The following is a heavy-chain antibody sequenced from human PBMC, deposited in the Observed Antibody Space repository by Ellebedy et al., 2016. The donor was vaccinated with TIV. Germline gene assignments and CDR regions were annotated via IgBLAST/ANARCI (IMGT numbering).Heavy chain of an antibody. J-gene: IGHJ3*02. CDR1: GFTFNTYP. CDR2: LSGSGDTT. Sequence: GESLKISCAASGFTFNTYPMSWVRQAPGKGLEWVSTLSGSGDTTYYADSVKGRFTISRDNSKNQLFLQMSSLRAEDTAVYYCADDPWGVGPAFDIWGQGTMVTVSS. V-gene: IGHV3-23*01. D-gene: IGHD1-26*01. CDR3: ADDPWGVGPAFDI.